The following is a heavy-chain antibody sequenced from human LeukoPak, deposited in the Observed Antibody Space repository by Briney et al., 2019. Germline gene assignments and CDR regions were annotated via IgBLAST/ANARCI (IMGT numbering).Heavy chain of an antibody. CDR2: IIPIFGTA. D-gene: IGHD3-10*01. V-gene: IGHV1-69*13. CDR1: GYMFEGYY. CDR3: AREYFTMVRGVNAYYYGMDV. Sequence: ASVKVSCKAAGYMFEGYYMTWVRQAPGQGLEWMGGIIPIFGTANYAQKFQGRVTITADESTSTAYMELSSLRSEDTAVYYCAREYFTMVRGVNAYYYGMDVWGKGTTVTVSS. J-gene: IGHJ6*04.